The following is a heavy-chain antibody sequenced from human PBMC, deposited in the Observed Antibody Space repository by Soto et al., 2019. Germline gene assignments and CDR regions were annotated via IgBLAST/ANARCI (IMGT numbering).Heavy chain of an antibody. J-gene: IGHJ6*02. Sequence: ASVKVSCKASGYTFTSYGISWVRQAPGQGLEWMGWISAYNGNTNYAQKLQGRVTMTTDTSTSTAYMELRSLRSDDTAVYYCARDKTVTTLSEARDYYYYYYGMDVWGQGTTVTVSS. CDR2: ISAYNGNT. CDR3: ARDKTVTTLSEARDYYYYYYGMDV. D-gene: IGHD4-4*01. V-gene: IGHV1-18*01. CDR1: GYTFTSYG.